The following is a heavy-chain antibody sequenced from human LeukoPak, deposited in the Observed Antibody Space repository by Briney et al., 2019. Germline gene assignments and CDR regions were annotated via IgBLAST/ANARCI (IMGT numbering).Heavy chain of an antibody. D-gene: IGHD5-18*01. V-gene: IGHV4-59*11. J-gene: IGHJ5*02. CDR2: IYYSGST. CDR1: GGSISSHY. CDR3: ARVSRDSYGYLNWFDP. Sequence: SETLSLTCTVSGGSISSHYWSWIRQPPGKGLEWIGYIYYSGSTNYNPSLKSRVTISVDTSKNQFSLKLSSVTAADMAVYYCARVSRDSYGYLNWFDPWGQGTLVTVSS.